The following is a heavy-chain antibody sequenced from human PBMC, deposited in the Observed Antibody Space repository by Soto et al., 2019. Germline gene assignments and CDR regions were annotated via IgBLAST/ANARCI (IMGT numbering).Heavy chain of an antibody. CDR3: ARDLNGYCSGGSCYSGVRQDY. V-gene: IGHV1-18*01. D-gene: IGHD2-15*01. J-gene: IGHJ4*02. CDR2: ISAYNGNT. CDR1: GYTFTSYV. Sequence: ASVKVSCQASGYTFTSYVSSWGRQAPGQGLEWMGWISAYNGNTNYAQKLQGRVTMTTDTSTSTAYMELRSLRSDDTAVYYCARDLNGYCSGGSCYSGVRQDYWGQGTLVTVSS.